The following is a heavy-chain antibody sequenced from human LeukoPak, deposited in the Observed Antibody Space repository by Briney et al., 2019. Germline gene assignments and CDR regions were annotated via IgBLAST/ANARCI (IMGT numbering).Heavy chain of an antibody. CDR1: GGSISSYY. CDR3: ARWRYCTNGVCYLGDY. Sequence: PSETLSLTCTVSGGSISSYYWSWVRQPAGKGLEWIGRIYTSGSTNYNPSLKSRVTISVDTSKNQFSLKLSSVTAADTAVYYCARWRYCTNGVCYLGDYWGQGTLVTVSS. CDR2: IYTSGST. V-gene: IGHV4-4*07. J-gene: IGHJ4*02. D-gene: IGHD2-8*01.